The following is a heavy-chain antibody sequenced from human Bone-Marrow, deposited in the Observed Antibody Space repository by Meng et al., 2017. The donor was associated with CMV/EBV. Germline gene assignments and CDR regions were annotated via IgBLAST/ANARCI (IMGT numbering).Heavy chain of an antibody. J-gene: IGHJ4*02. V-gene: IGHV3-21*01. CDR1: GFTFSSYS. CDR2: ISSSSSYI. Sequence: GESLKISCAASGFTFSSYSMNWVRQAPGKGLEWVSSISSSSSYIYYADSVKGRFTISRDNAKNSLYLQMNSLRAEDTAVYYCARIESLYGDSGVLDYWGQGTLVTVSS. D-gene: IGHD4-17*01. CDR3: ARIESLYGDSGVLDY.